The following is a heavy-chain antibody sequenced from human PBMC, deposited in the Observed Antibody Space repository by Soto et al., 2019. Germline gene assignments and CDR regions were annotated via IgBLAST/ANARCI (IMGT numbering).Heavy chain of an antibody. D-gene: IGHD3-10*01. CDR2: IIPIFGTA. J-gene: IGHJ6*02. CDR1: GGTFSSNA. CDR3: ARDKAGRRFGELLGGMDV. Sequence: ASVKVSCKASGGTFSSNAISWVRQAPGQGLEWMGGIIPIFGTANYAQKFQGRVTITADESTSTAYMELSSLRSEDTAVYYRARDKAGRRFGELLGGMDVWGQGTTVTVSS. V-gene: IGHV1-69*13.